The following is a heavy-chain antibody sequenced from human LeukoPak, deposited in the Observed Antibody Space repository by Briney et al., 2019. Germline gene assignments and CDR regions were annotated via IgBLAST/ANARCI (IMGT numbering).Heavy chain of an antibody. V-gene: IGHV3-30-3*01. CDR1: GFTFSTYA. D-gene: IGHD5-12*01. CDR3: AKAKYGFSCYDYLFEY. J-gene: IGHJ4*02. CDR2: FSYDGSTQ. Sequence: AGSLRLSCAGSGFTFSTYAMHWVRQAPGKGLEWVALFSYDGSTQRYADSVKGRFTISRDNTNNSLYMQMNSPRTEDTAVYYCAKAKYGFSCYDYLFEYGGQGTRVSVS.